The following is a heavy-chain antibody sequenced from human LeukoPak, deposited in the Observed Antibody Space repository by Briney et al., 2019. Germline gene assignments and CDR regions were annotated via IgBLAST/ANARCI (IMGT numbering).Heavy chain of an antibody. V-gene: IGHV1-69*05. CDR2: IIPIFGTA. CDR3: ARAARIAARTTDYWYFDL. Sequence: SVKVSCKASGGTFSSYATSWVRQAPGQGLEWMGRIIPIFGTANYAQKFQGRVTITTDESTSTAYMELSSLRSEDTAVYYCARAARIAARTTDYWYFDLWGRGTLVTVSS. CDR1: GGTFSSYA. D-gene: IGHD6-6*01. J-gene: IGHJ2*01.